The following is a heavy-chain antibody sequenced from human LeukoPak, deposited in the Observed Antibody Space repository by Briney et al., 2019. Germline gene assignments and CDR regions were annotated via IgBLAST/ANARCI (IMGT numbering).Heavy chain of an antibody. Sequence: GGSLRLSCATSGFTFNTYTMNWVRQAPGKGLEWVSSISGSSSYIYYADSVKGRFTISRDNAKNSLYLQMNSLRAEDTAVYYCARDRGWRDYYYYMDAWAKGPRSPSP. V-gene: IGHV3-21*01. CDR2: ISGSSSYI. D-gene: IGHD5-24*01. J-gene: IGHJ6*03. CDR1: GFTFNTYT. CDR3: ARDRGWRDYYYYMDA.